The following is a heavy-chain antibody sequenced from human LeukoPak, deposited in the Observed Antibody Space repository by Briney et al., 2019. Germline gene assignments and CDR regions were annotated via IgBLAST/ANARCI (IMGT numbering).Heavy chain of an antibody. D-gene: IGHD1-26*01. CDR3: AKFSGSYYYYYAMDV. V-gene: IGHV3-23*01. CDR2: ISGSGGST. CDR1: GFAFSSYA. Sequence: HPGGSLRLSCAASGFAFSSYAMSWVRQAPGKGLEWVSAISGSGGSTYYADSVKGRFTISRDNSKNTLYLQMDGLGAENTAVYYCAKFSGSYYYYYAMDVWGQGTTVTVSS. J-gene: IGHJ6*02.